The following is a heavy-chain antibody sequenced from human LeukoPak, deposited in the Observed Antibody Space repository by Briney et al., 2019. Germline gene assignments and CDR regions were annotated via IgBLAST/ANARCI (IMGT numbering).Heavy chain of an antibody. V-gene: IGHV3-30*02. D-gene: IGHD3-22*01. CDR1: EFAFSSSG. CDR3: ECPDYYESVGQEDGYHYYMDI. CDR2: IDYDGNTK. J-gene: IGHJ6*03. Sequence: GGSLRLSCVASEFAFSSSGMHWVRQAPGKGLEWVAFIDYDGNTKYYADSAKGRFTVSRDNSKNTLYLQMRSLRPEDTALYFCECPDYYESVGQEDGYHYYMDIWGKGTTVIVSS.